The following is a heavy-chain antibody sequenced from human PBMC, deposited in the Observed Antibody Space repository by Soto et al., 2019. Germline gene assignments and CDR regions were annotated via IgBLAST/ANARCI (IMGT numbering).Heavy chain of an antibody. J-gene: IGHJ5*02. CDR3: ARDIAADSWFDP. Sequence: QVQLVQSGAEVKKPGSSVKVSCKASGGTFSSYTISWVRQAPGQGLEWMGRIIPILGIANYAQKFQGRVTITADKSTSTAYMELSSLRSEHTAVYYCARDIAADSWFDPWGQGTLVTVSS. V-gene: IGHV1-69*08. CDR2: IIPILGIA. CDR1: GGTFSSYT. D-gene: IGHD6-13*01.